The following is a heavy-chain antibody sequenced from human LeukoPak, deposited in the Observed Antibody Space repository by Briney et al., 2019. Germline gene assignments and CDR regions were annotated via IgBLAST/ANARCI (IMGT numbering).Heavy chain of an antibody. Sequence: GGSLRLSCAASGFTVSSNYMSWVRQAPGKGLEWVSVIYSGGSTYYADSVKGRFTISRDNSKNTLYLQMSSLRAEGTAVYYCAKADNYDILTGDGMDVWGQGTTVTVSS. CDR1: GFTVSSNY. CDR2: IYSGGST. CDR3: AKADNYDILTGDGMDV. J-gene: IGHJ6*02. D-gene: IGHD3-9*01. V-gene: IGHV3-66*01.